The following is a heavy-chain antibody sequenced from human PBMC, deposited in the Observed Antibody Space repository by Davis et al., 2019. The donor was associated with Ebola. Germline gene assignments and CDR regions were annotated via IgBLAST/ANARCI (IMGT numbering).Heavy chain of an antibody. CDR1: GGSIKNYY. V-gene: IGHV4-59*12. J-gene: IGHJ6*04. CDR2: IHYSGST. D-gene: IGHD3-22*01. CDR3: ARGDSSDGMDV. Sequence: MPSETLSLTCSVSGGSIKNYYWSWIRQPPGMGLEWIGYIHYSGSTSYNPSLKSRVTISVDRSKNQFSLKLSSVTAADTAVYYCARGDSSDGMDVWGKGTTVTVSS.